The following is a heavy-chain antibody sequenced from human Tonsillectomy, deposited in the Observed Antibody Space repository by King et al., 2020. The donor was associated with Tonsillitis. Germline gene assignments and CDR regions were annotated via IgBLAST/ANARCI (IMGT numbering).Heavy chain of an antibody. V-gene: IGHV3-30*18. Sequence: VQLVESGGGVVQPGRSLRLSCAGSGFTFSSYGMHWVRQAPGKGLEWVAVISYDGSIKYYADSVKGRFTISRDNSKNTLYLQMNSLRAEDTAVYYCAKEDNGGNLFDYWGQGTLVTVSS. CDR1: GFTFSSYG. CDR2: ISYDGSIK. D-gene: IGHD4-23*01. CDR3: AKEDNGGNLFDY. J-gene: IGHJ4*02.